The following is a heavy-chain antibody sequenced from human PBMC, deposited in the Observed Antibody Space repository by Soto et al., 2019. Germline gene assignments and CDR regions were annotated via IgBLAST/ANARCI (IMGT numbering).Heavy chain of an antibody. J-gene: IGHJ6*02. CDR2: ISSSSSYI. V-gene: IGHV3-21*01. Sequence: GGSLRLSCAASGFTFSSYSMNWVRQAPGKGLEWVSSISSSSSYIYYADSVKGRFTISRDNAKNSLYLQMNSLRAEDTAVYYCARGGGYEPHYYYGMDVWGQGTTVTVSS. CDR3: ARGGGYEPHYYYGMDV. CDR1: GFTFSSYS. D-gene: IGHD5-12*01.